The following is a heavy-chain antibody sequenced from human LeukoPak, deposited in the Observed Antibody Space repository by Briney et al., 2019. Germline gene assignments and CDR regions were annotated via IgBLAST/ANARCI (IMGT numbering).Heavy chain of an antibody. J-gene: IGHJ5*02. CDR3: ARHSTTVTTRSEFDP. D-gene: IGHD4-17*01. V-gene: IGHV4-4*07. CDR1: GGSISSYY. CDR2: IYTSGST. Sequence: SETLSLTCTVSGGSISSYYWSWVRQPAGKGLEWIGRIYTSGSTNYNPSLKSRVTMSVDTSKNQFSLKLSSVTAADTAVYYCARHSTTVTTRSEFDPWGQGTLVTVSS.